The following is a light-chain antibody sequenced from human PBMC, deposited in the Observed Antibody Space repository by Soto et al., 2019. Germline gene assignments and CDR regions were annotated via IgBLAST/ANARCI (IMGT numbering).Light chain of an antibody. CDR2: DVN. CDR1: SSDVGGYNY. J-gene: IGLJ2*01. Sequence: QSALTQPASVSGSPGQSITISCTGTSSDVGGYNYVSWYQQHPGKAPKLMIYDVNNRPSGVSNRFSGSKSGNTASLTISGLQAEDEADYYCSSYTTNNIVVFGGGTQLTVL. V-gene: IGLV2-14*03. CDR3: SSYTTNNIVV.